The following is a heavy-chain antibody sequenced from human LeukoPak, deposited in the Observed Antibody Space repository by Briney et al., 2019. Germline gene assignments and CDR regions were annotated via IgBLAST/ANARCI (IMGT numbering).Heavy chain of an antibody. Sequence: GESLKISCKGSGYSLTSYWIGWVRQMPGKGLEWMGIIYPGDSDARYSPSFQGQVTISADKSISTTYLHWSSLKASDTAMYYCARWLGYCSSSSCYQPFDYWGQGTLVTVSS. D-gene: IGHD2-2*01. CDR3: ARWLGYCSSSSCYQPFDY. J-gene: IGHJ4*02. CDR2: IYPGDSDA. CDR1: GYSLTSYW. V-gene: IGHV5-51*01.